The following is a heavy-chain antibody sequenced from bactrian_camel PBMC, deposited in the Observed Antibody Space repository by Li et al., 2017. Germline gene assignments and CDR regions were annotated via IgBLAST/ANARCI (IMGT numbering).Heavy chain of an antibody. CDR3: AADGGGTWYPLRYEYNY. J-gene: IGHJ4*01. CDR1: GSTFSNYV. D-gene: IGHD6*01. Sequence: VQLVESGGGLVQPGGSLSLSCAASGSTFSNYVMGWVRLTPGKGLEWISGINSGSGGTSYADSVKGQFTVSADNAKNALYLQVNSLKPEDTAVYYCAADGGGTWYPLRYEYNYWGQGTQVTVS. CDR2: INSGSGGT. V-gene: IGHV3S42*01.